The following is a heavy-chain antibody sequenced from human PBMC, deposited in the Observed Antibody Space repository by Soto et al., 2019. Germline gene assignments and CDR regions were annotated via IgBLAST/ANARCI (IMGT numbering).Heavy chain of an antibody. CDR3: AKGKPRASGLTSPTFDS. CDR2: ISSDGSSQ. V-gene: IGHV3-30*18. D-gene: IGHD3-10*01. J-gene: IGHJ4*02. CDR1: GFIFSDYG. Sequence: QVHLVESGGGVVQPGRSLRLSCAASGFIFSDYGVHWVRQAPGKGLEWVAAISSDGSSQFYGESMKGRFAVSRDNSKNTAYLQVTSLSPEDAAVYYCAKGKPRASGLTSPTFDSWGQGTVVTVSS.